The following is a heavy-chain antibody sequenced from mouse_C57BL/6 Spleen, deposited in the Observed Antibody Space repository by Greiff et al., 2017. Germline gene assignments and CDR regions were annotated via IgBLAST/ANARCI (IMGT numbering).Heavy chain of an antibody. Sequence: EVKLVESGGGLVQPKGSLKLSCAASGFTFNTYAMHWVRQAPGKGLEWVARIRSKSSNYATYYADSVKDRFTISRDDSQSMLYLQMNNLKTEDTAMYYCVREGIFGDYGSSPYYFDYWGQGTTLTVSS. CDR1: GFTFNTYA. CDR2: IRSKSSNYAT. J-gene: IGHJ2*01. V-gene: IGHV10-3*01. D-gene: IGHD1-1*01. CDR3: VREGIFGDYGSSPYYFDY.